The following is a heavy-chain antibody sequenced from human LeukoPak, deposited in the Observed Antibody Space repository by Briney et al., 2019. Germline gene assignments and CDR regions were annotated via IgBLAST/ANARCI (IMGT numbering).Heavy chain of an antibody. J-gene: IGHJ4*02. CDR1: GYTFTSYG. CDR2: ISAYNGNT. Sequence: ASVKVSCKASGYTFTSYGISWVRQAPGQGLEWMGWISAYNGNTNYAQKLQGRVTMTTDTSTSTAYMELRSLRSDDTAVYYCARNIKNLGYCSGGSCPPDDYWGQGTLVTVSS. V-gene: IGHV1-18*01. CDR3: ARNIKNLGYCSGGSCPPDDY. D-gene: IGHD2-15*01.